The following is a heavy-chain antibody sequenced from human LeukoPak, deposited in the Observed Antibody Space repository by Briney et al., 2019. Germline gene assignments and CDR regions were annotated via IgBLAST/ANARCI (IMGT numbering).Heavy chain of an antibody. V-gene: IGHV3-53*01. CDR2: VYQDGGT. CDR3: ACSEGYYHDSTGHDYYYYMDP. Sequence: GGSLRLSCAVSGFAVSRTFMTWVRQVPGKGLEWVSVVYQDGGTSYADSVKDRFTISRDTSRNTLNLQMNSLRAEDTALYYCACSEGYYHDSTGHDYYYYMDPWGTGTTVIVSS. D-gene: IGHD1-26*01. CDR1: GFAVSRTF. J-gene: IGHJ6*03.